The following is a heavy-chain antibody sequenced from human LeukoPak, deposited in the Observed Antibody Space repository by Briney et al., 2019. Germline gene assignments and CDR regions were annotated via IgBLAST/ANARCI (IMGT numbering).Heavy chain of an antibody. CDR3: ARHNFGWFDP. CDR2: INHSGST. Sequence: QPSETLSLTCTVSGGSISSSSYCWGWIRQPPGKGLEWIGEINHSGSTNYNPSLKSRVTISVDTSKNQFSLKLSSVTAADTAVYYCARHNFGWFDPWGQGTLVTVSS. D-gene: IGHD3-10*01. J-gene: IGHJ5*02. V-gene: IGHV4-39*01. CDR1: GGSISSSSYC.